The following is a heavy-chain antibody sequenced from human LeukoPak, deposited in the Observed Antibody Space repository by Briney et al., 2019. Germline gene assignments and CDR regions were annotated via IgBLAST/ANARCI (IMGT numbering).Heavy chain of an antibody. Sequence: SSETLSLTCTVSGGSISTSGYYWGWIRQPPGKGLEWIGNIYHSGSTYYNPSLKSRVTISVDTSKNQFSLKLSSVTAADTAVYYCARGRSRMVRGVSMDVWGKGTTVTVSS. CDR3: ARGRSRMVRGVSMDV. D-gene: IGHD3-10*01. CDR2: IYHSGST. J-gene: IGHJ6*03. V-gene: IGHV4-39*07. CDR1: GGSISTSGYY.